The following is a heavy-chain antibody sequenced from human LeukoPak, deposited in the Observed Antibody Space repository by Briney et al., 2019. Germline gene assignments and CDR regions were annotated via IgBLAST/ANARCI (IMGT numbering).Heavy chain of an antibody. CDR2: ISGSGGST. Sequence: GGSLRLSCAASGFTFSSYAMGWVRQAPGKGLEWVSAISGSGGSTYYADSVKGRFTISRDNSKNTLYLQMNSLRAEDTAVYYCAKEGYDFWSGYYRQLDYWGQGTLVTVSS. V-gene: IGHV3-23*01. D-gene: IGHD3-3*01. CDR1: GFTFSSYA. CDR3: AKEGYDFWSGYYRQLDY. J-gene: IGHJ4*02.